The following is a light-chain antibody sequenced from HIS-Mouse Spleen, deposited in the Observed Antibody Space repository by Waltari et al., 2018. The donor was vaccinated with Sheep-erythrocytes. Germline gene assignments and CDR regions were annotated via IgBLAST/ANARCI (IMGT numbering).Light chain of an antibody. CDR1: RINLGGYNY. Sequence: QSALTQPRPVSVSPGPSATISCTETRINLGGYNYSPWYQQHPGKAPKLMIYDVSKRPSGVPDRFSGSKSGNTASLTISGLQAEDEADYYCCSYAGSYNHVFATGTKVTVL. J-gene: IGLJ1*01. CDR3: CSYAGSYNHV. CDR2: DVS. V-gene: IGLV2-11*01.